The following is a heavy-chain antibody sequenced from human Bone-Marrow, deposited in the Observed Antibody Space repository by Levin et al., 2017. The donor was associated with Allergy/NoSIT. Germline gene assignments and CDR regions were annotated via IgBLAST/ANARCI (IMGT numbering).Heavy chain of an antibody. CDR1: GFTFSSYA. V-gene: IGHV3-23*01. D-gene: IGHD3-10*01. CDR2: ISGSGDST. Sequence: HAGGSLRLSCAASGFTFSSYAMSWVRQAPGKGLEWVSSISGSGDSTYYADSVKGRFTISRDNSKNTLYLQMNSLRADDTAVYFCAKGGGHYGSGSYYIADYWGQGTLVSVSS. J-gene: IGHJ4*02. CDR3: AKGGGHYGSGSYYIADY.